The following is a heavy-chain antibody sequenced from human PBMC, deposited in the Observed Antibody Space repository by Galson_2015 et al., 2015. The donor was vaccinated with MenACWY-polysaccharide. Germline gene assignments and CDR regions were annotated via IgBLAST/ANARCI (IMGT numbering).Heavy chain of an antibody. J-gene: IGHJ4*02. D-gene: IGHD1-26*01. CDR2: IHPSGET. V-gene: IGHV4-38-2*01. CDR1: GYSISGDYH. Sequence: SETLSLTCAVSGYSISGDYHWGWIRQPPGKGLGWLATIHPSGETYYKPSLRSRVTIFVDMSSNQFSLKVSYVTAADTAVYYCVRGMEDSGRYNFDYWGRGTLVTVSS. CDR3: VRGMEDSGRYNFDY.